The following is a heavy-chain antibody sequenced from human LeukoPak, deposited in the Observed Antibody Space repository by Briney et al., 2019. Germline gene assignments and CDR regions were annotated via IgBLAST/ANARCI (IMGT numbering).Heavy chain of an antibody. J-gene: IGHJ4*02. CDR2: ISGSGGST. D-gene: IGHD2-15*01. Sequence: GGTLRLSCAASGFTFSSYGMSWVRQAPGKGLEWVSAISGSGGSTYYADSVKGRFTISRDNAKNSLYLQMDSLRAEDTAVYYCARGVVSMDYWGQGTLVTVSS. CDR3: ARGVVSMDY. CDR1: GFTFSSYG. V-gene: IGHV3-23*01.